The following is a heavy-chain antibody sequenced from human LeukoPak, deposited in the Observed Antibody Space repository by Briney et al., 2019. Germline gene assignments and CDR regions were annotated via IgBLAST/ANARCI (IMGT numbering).Heavy chain of an antibody. D-gene: IGHD1-14*01. V-gene: IGHV4-31*03. CDR2: IHYSGST. J-gene: IGHJ3*02. CDR3: ARENRALTRGAFDI. Sequence: SETLSLTCSVSGVSISSGGYYWSWIRQHPGKCLERIGYIHYSGSTYYNPSLKSRVTISLDKSKNQFSLKQSSVTAADTAVYYCARENRALTRGAFDIWGQGTMVTVSS. CDR1: GVSISSGGYY.